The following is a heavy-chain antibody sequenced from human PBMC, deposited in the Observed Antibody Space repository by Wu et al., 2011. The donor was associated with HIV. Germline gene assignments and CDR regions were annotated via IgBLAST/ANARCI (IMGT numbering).Heavy chain of an antibody. D-gene: IGHD3-16*01. CDR1: GYTFTSHF. J-gene: IGHJ6*03. CDR3: GRGRLGIYYYSTTWTS. CDR2: INPSGGST. Sequence: QVQLVQSGAEVKKPGASVKVSCEASGYTFTSHFIHWVRQAPGQGLEWMGIINPSGGSTVYAQKFQGRVIMTRDTSTSTVYMELSSLRSDDTAVYYCGRGRLGIYYYSTTWTSGHRTTVTVS. V-gene: IGHV1-46*01.